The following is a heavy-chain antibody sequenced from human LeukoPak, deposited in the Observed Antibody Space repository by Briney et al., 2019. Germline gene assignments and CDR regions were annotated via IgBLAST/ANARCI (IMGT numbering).Heavy chain of an antibody. CDR3: ARAAYSSTWNSRYFDL. CDR2: IGTAGEI. J-gene: IGHJ2*01. V-gene: IGHV3-13*01. Sequence: GGSLRLSCAASGFTFSSYDIHWVRQATGKGLEWVSGIGTAGEIYYPGSVKGRFTISRENAKNSLYLQMNSLRAGDTAVYYCARAAYSSTWNSRYFDLWGRGTLVTVSS. D-gene: IGHD6-13*01. CDR1: GFTFSSYD.